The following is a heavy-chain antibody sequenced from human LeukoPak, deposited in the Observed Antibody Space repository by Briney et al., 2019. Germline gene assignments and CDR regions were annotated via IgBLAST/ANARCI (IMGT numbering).Heavy chain of an antibody. CDR3: ASYGDRHSFDP. Sequence: GGSLRLSCAASGFTFSSYWMHWVRQAPGKGLVWVSRINTDGSSTSYADSVKGRFTISRDNAKNTLSLQMNSLRAEDTAVYYCASYGDRHSFDPWGQGTLVTVSS. CDR2: INTDGSST. J-gene: IGHJ5*02. D-gene: IGHD4-17*01. CDR1: GFTFSSYW. V-gene: IGHV3-74*01.